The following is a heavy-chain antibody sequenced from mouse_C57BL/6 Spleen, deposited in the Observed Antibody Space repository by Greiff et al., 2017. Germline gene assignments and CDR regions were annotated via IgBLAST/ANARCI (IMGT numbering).Heavy chain of an antibody. CDR1: GYSFTDYN. J-gene: IGHJ2*01. V-gene: IGHV1-39*01. CDR2: INPNSGTT. Sequence: VQLMESGPELVTPGASVKISCKASGYSFTDYNMNWVKQSNGKSLEWIGVINPNSGTTSYNQKFKGKATVTVDQSSSTAYMQLNSLTSEDSAVYYCASGLRLREDYFDYWGQGTTLTVSS. CDR3: ASGLRLREDYFDY. D-gene: IGHD3-2*02.